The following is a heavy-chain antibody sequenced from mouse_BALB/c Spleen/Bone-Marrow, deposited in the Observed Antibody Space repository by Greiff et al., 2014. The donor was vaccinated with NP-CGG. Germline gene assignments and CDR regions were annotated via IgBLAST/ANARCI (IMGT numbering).Heavy chain of an antibody. CDR1: GFTFSSYG. CDR3: ARGGGAYYGNYWFAY. J-gene: IGHJ3*01. D-gene: IGHD2-10*01. CDR2: ISSGGSYT. Sequence: EVQRVESGGDLVKPGGSLKLSCAASGFTFSSYGVSWVRQTPDKRLEWVATISSGGSYTYYPDSVKGRFTISRDDAKNTLYLQMSSLKSEDTAMYYCARGGGAYYGNYWFAYWGQGTLVTVSA. V-gene: IGHV5-6*01.